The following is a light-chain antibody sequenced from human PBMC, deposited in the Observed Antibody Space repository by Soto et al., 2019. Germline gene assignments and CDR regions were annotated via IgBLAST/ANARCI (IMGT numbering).Light chain of an antibody. CDR1: QGIGDT. CDR3: HHYGVSPIYT. J-gene: IGKJ3*01. Sequence: EVVMRQSPATLSVSPGEGATLSCRASQGIGDTLAWYQHKPGQAPRLLIYGASSRATGIPDRFSGSGSGTDFTLTISRLEPEDFAVYYCHHYGVSPIYTFGPGTKVHIK. V-gene: IGKV3-20*01. CDR2: GAS.